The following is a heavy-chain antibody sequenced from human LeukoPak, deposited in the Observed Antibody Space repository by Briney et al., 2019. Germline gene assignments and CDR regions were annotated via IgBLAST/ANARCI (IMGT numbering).Heavy chain of an antibody. Sequence: GGSLRLSCAASGFTFSDYYMSWIRQAPGKGLEWVSYISSSGSTIYYADSVKGRFTISRDNAKNSLYLQMNSLRAEDTAVYYCARDHEPRDTYYYDSSGYNFDYWGQGTLVTVSS. V-gene: IGHV3-11*01. CDR1: GFTFSDYY. CDR2: ISSSGSTI. CDR3: ARDHEPRDTYYYDSSGYNFDY. J-gene: IGHJ4*02. D-gene: IGHD3-22*01.